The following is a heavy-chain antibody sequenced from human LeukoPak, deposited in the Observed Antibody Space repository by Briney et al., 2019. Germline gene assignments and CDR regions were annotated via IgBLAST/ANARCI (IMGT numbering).Heavy chain of an antibody. Sequence: ASVKVSCKASGGTFSSYAISWVRQAPGQGLEWMGRIIPILGIANYAQKFQGRVTITADKSTSTAYMELSSLRSEDTAVYYCARGMSIADNWFDPWDQGTLVTVSS. CDR2: IIPILGIA. CDR1: GGTFSSYA. D-gene: IGHD6-6*01. V-gene: IGHV1-69*04. CDR3: ARGMSIADNWFDP. J-gene: IGHJ5*02.